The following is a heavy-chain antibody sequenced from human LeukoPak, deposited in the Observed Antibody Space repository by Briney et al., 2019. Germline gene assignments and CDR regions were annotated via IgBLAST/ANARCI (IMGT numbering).Heavy chain of an antibody. CDR2: ISTSSKTI. J-gene: IGHJ5*02. D-gene: IGHD3-22*01. CDR1: GFTFSSYS. CDR3: ARDRGTSGYLP. Sequence: GGSLRLSCAASGFTFSSYSMNWVRQAPGKGLERVSYISTSSKTIHYADSVKGRFTISRDNAKISLYLQMSSLRDEDTAVYYCARDRGTSGYLPWGQGTLVTVSS. V-gene: IGHV3-48*02.